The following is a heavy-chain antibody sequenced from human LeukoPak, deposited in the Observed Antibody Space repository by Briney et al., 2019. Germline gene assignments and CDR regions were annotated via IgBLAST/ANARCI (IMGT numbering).Heavy chain of an antibody. D-gene: IGHD2-15*01. CDR2: ISGSGGNT. J-gene: IGHJ4*02. CDR3: AKGRDFSCYLCPSD. Sequence: PGESLTLSCAASGFTLRSYAMNWVRPAPGRGLEWVSGISGSGGNTYYADSVRGRFTLSRDNSKNTLYLQMSSLTIEDTAVYYCAKGRDFSCYLCPSDWGQGTLVTVSS. CDR1: GFTLRSYA. V-gene: IGHV3-23*01.